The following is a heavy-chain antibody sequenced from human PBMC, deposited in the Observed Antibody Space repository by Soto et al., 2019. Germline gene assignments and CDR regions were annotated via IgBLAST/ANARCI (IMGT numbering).Heavy chain of an antibody. Sequence: QVQLVQSGAEVKKPGSSVKVSCKASGGTFSSYTISWVRQAPGQGLEWMGRIIPILGIANYAQKFQGRVTITADKSTSTAYMELSSLRSEDTAVYYCARVCYASSGYHLAAFDIWGQGTMVTVSS. D-gene: IGHD3-22*01. CDR1: GGTFSSYT. V-gene: IGHV1-69*02. CDR3: ARVCYASSGYHLAAFDI. CDR2: IIPILGIA. J-gene: IGHJ3*02.